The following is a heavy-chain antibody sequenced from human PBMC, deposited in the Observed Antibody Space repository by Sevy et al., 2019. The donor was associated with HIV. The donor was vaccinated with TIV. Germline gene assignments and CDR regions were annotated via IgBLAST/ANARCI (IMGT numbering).Heavy chain of an antibody. V-gene: IGHV3-48*03. D-gene: IGHD3-3*01. CDR1: GFTFSSYD. J-gene: IGHJ6*02. Sequence: GGSLRLSCTASGFTFSSYDMNWVRQAPGKGLEWVSKISSSGSTIYYTNSVKGRFTISRDNAKNSLYLQMNSLRAEDTAVYYCAKRGGHYDLGMDVWGQGTTVTVSS. CDR2: ISSSGSTI. CDR3: AKRGGHYDLGMDV.